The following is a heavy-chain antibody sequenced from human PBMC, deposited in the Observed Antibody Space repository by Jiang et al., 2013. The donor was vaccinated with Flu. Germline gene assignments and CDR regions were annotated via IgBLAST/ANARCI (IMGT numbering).Heavy chain of an antibody. Sequence: RTDYADSVTGRFTMSRDNSKNTLYLEMNSLRAEDTAIYYCAKDQYSTPSDFDYWGQGTLVTVSS. V-gene: IGHV3-23*01. CDR3: AKDQYSTPSDFDY. J-gene: IGHJ4*02. CDR2: RT. D-gene: IGHD6-6*01.